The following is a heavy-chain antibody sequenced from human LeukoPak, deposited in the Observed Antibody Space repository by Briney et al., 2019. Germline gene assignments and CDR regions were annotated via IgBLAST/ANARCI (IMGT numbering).Heavy chain of an antibody. Sequence: SGTLSLTCSVSGGSISSHYWSWIRQPPGKALEWIGYIYHSGGNRYNPSLKSRVTISLDTSKNQLSLQLSSVTAADTAVYYCAKVGSYGSSGYYFSDWGQGTLVTVSS. CDR2: IYHSGGN. D-gene: IGHD3-22*01. V-gene: IGHV4-59*11. CDR3: AKVGSYGSSGYYFSD. CDR1: GGSISSHY. J-gene: IGHJ4*02.